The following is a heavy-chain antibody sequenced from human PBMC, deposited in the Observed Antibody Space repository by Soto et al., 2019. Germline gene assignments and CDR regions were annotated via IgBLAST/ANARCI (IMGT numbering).Heavy chain of an antibody. CDR1: GFRFSIYW. D-gene: IGHD6-25*01. V-gene: IGHV3-74*01. J-gene: IGHJ6*02. CDR2: VNSDGITT. CDR3: TRDYYSSVAYYGMDV. Sequence: EAQLVESGGGLVQPGGSLRLSCVGTGFRFSIYWMNWVRQAPGKGLVWVSRVNSDGITTTYADSVRGRFTVSRDNANNTLYLEMNNLRAEDTAVYYCTRDYYSSVAYYGMDVWGQGTTVTVSS.